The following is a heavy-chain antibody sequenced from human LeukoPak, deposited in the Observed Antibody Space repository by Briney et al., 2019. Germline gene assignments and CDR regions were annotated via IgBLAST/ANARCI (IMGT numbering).Heavy chain of an antibody. Sequence: GGSLRLSCAASGFTFSSYAMSWVRQAPGKGLEWVSAISGSGGSTYYADSAKGRFTISTDNSKNTLYLQMNSLRVEDTAVYYCAREAADGGALFDYWGQGTLVTVSS. CDR3: AREAADGGALFDY. V-gene: IGHV3-23*01. CDR1: GFTFSSYA. CDR2: ISGSGGST. J-gene: IGHJ4*02.